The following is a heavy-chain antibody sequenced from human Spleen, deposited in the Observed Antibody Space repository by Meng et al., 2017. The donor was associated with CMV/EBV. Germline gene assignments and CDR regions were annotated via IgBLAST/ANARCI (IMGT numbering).Heavy chain of an antibody. Sequence: GSLRLSCTVSGGSISSSSYYWGWIRQPPGKGLEWIGSIYYNGNTYYNPSLKSRITISIDTSKNQFSLKVNSVTAADTAVYYCARKGRGYYDSSGYLKTWGQGTLVTVSS. D-gene: IGHD3-22*01. CDR1: GGSISSSSYY. CDR3: ARKGRGYYDSSGYLKT. CDR2: IYYNGNT. V-gene: IGHV4-39*07. J-gene: IGHJ5*02.